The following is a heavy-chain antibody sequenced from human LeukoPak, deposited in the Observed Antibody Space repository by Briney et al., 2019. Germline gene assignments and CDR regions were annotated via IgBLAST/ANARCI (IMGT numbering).Heavy chain of an antibody. CDR1: GFTFSSYV. V-gene: IGHV4-4*07. Sequence: GSLRLSCAASGFTFSSYVMSWIRQPAGKGLEWIGRIYTSGSPNYNPSLKSRVTMSVDTSKNQFSLKLSSVTAADTAVYYCARLSSSWYQDWYFDLWGRGTLVTVSS. J-gene: IGHJ2*01. CDR2: IYTSGSP. CDR3: ARLSSSWYQDWYFDL. D-gene: IGHD6-13*01.